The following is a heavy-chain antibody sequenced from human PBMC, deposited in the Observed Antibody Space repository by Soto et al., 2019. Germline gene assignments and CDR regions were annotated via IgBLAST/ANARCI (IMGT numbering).Heavy chain of an antibody. CDR1: GGSITGYY. D-gene: IGHD4-4*01. V-gene: IGHV4-59*08. Sequence: PSETLSLTCTVSGGSITGYYWSWNRQPPGKGPEWIGNIHYSGSTNYNPSLKSRVTISVDTSKNQFSLRLSSVTAAETAVYYCARHSYYSNPLRFDPWGQGTLVTVSS. CDR2: IHYSGST. J-gene: IGHJ5*02. CDR3: ARHSYYSNPLRFDP.